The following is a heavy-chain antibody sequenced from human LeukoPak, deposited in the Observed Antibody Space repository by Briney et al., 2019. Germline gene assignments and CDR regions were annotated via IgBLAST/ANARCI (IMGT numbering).Heavy chain of an antibody. CDR2: INPSGGST. CDR3: ARASLSAFWSGYYEYGMDV. CDR1: GYTFTSYY. Sequence: RASVKVSCKASGYTFTSYYMHWVRQAPGQGLEWMGIINPSGGSTSYAQKFQGRVTMTRDTSTSTVYMELSSLRSEDTAVYYCARASLSAFWSGYYEYGMDVWGQGTTVTVSS. V-gene: IGHV1-46*01. J-gene: IGHJ6*02. D-gene: IGHD3-3*01.